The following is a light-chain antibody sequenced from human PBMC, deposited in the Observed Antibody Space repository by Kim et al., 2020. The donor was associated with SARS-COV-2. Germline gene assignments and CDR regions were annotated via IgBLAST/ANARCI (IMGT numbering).Light chain of an antibody. CDR2: QDS. V-gene: IGLV3-1*01. CDR3: QAWDSSTSGV. CDR1: KLGDKY. Sequence: SYELTQPPSVSVSPGQTARITCSGDKLGDKYACWYQQKPGQSPVLVIYQDSKRPSGIPERFSGSNSGNTATLTISGTQAMDEADYYCQAWDSSTSGVFGGGTKLTVL. J-gene: IGLJ2*01.